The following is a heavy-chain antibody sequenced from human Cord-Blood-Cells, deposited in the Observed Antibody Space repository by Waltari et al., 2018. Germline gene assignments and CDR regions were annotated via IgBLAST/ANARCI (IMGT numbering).Heavy chain of an antibody. CDR2: IYSGAST. D-gene: IGHD5-12*01. Sequence: EGQLVESGGGWIEPGGSLRLSCAASGFTVSSNYMSWVRQAPGKGLEWVSVIYSGASTYYADSVKGRFTISRDNSKNTLYLQMNSLRAEDTAVYYCAGGYDYYYYGMDVWGQGTTVTVSS. V-gene: IGHV3-53*01. CDR3: AGGYDYYYYGMDV. CDR1: GFTVSSNY. J-gene: IGHJ6*02.